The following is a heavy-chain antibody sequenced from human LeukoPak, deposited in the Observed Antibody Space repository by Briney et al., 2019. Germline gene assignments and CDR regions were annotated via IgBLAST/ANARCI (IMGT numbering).Heavy chain of an antibody. Sequence: GASVKVSCKASGYTFTSYYMHWVRQAPGQGLEWMGIINPSGGSTSYAQKFQGRVTMTTDTSTSTAYMELRSLRSDDTAVYYCARDDMITFGGDDYWGQGTLVTVSS. CDR2: INPSGGST. CDR1: GYTFTSYY. V-gene: IGHV1-46*01. CDR3: ARDDMITFGGDDY. J-gene: IGHJ4*02. D-gene: IGHD3-16*01.